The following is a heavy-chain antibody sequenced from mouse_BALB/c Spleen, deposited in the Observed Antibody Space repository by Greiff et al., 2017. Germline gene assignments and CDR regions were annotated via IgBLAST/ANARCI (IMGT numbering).Heavy chain of an antibody. Sequence: EVKVVESGGGLVKPGGSLKLSCAASGFTFSSYAMSWVRQSPEKRLEWVAEISSGGSYTYYPDTVTGRFTISRDNAKNTLYLEMSSLRSEDTAMYYCAREGNRAWFAYWGQGTLVTVSA. CDR2: ISSGGSYT. V-gene: IGHV5-9-4*01. CDR3: AREGNRAWFAY. CDR1: GFTFSSYA. J-gene: IGHJ3*01. D-gene: IGHD2-1*01.